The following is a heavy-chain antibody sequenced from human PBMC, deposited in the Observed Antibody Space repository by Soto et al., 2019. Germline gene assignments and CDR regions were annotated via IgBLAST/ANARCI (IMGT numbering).Heavy chain of an antibody. CDR1: GFTFSSYS. Sequence: EVQLVESGGGLVKPGGSLRLSCAASGFTFSSYSMNWVRQAPGKGLEWVSSISSSSSYIYYADSVKGRFTISRDNAKNSLYLQMNSLRAEDTAVYYCVRDSGAHSSSRGGMDVWGQGTTVTVSS. D-gene: IGHD6-6*01. V-gene: IGHV3-21*01. CDR3: VRDSGAHSSSRGGMDV. J-gene: IGHJ6*02. CDR2: ISSSSSYI.